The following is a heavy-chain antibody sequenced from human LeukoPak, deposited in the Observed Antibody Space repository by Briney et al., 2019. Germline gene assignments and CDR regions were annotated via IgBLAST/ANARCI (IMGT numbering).Heavy chain of an antibody. CDR3: AELGITMIGGV. V-gene: IGHV3-48*03. J-gene: IGHJ6*04. CDR1: RFTFSSYE. D-gene: IGHD3-10*02. Sequence: GGSLRLSCAASRFTFSSYEMNWVRQAPGKGLEGVSYISSSGSTIYYADSVKGRFTISRDNAKNSLNLQMNSMRAEDTAVYYFAELGITMIGGVWGKGTTVTICS. CDR2: ISSSGSTI.